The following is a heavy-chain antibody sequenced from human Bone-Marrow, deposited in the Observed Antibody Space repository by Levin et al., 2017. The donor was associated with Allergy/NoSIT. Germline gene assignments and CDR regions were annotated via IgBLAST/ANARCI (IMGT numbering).Heavy chain of an antibody. CDR3: ARGAWPQQLVLSRWFDP. Sequence: SETLSLTCAVYGGSFSGYYWSWIRQPPGKGLEWIGEINHSGSTNYNPSPKSRVTISVDTSKNQFSLKLGSVTAADTAVYYCARGAWPQQLVLSRWFDPWGQGTLVTVSS. CDR2: INHSGST. J-gene: IGHJ5*02. D-gene: IGHD6-13*01. CDR1: GGSFSGYY. V-gene: IGHV4-34*01.